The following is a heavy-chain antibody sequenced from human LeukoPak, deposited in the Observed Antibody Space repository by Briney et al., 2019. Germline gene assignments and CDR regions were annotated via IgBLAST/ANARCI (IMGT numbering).Heavy chain of an antibody. Sequence: GGSLRLSCAASGFTFSSYAMSWVRQAPGKGLEWVSAISGSDGSTYYADSVKGRFTISRDNSKNTLYLQMNSLRAEDTAVYYGAKEEYPMVMYDAFDIWGQGTMVTVSS. CDR2: ISGSDGST. V-gene: IGHV3-23*01. CDR1: GFTFSSYA. CDR3: AKEEYPMVMYDAFDI. D-gene: IGHD5-18*01. J-gene: IGHJ3*02.